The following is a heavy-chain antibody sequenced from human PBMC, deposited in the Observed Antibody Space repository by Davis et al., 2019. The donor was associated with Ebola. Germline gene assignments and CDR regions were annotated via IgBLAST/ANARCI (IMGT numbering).Heavy chain of an antibody. CDR1: GDSVSVNSGG. CDR3: ARGWFRAGMDV. D-gene: IGHD3-10*01. CDR2: TYYTSKWFN. Sequence: PSETLSLTCAISGDSVSVNSGGWNWIRQSPSRGLEWLGRTYYTSKWFNDYAVSVKSRITINPDTAKNQFSLQLNSVIPEDTALYYCARGWFRAGMDVWGEGTTVTVSS. J-gene: IGHJ6*04. V-gene: IGHV6-1*01.